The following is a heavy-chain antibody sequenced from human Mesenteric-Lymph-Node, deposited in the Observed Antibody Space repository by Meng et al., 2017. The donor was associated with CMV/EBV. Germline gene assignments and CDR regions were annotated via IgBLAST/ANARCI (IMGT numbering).Heavy chain of an antibody. CDR2: ISAYNGNT. CDR3: ATGPRVLRFLEWLFPYFDY. D-gene: IGHD3-3*01. CDR1: GYTFTSYG. J-gene: IGHJ4*02. Sequence: ASVKVSCKASGYTFTSYGISWVRQAPGQGLEWMGWISAYNGNTNYAQKLQGRVTMTTDTSTSTAYMELRSLRSEDTAVYYCATGPRVLRFLEWLFPYFDYWGQGTLVTVSS. V-gene: IGHV1-18*01.